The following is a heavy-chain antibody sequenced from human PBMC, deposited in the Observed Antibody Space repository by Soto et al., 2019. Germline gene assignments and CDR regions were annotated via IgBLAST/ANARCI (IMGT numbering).Heavy chain of an antibody. V-gene: IGHV1-69*02. D-gene: IGHD2-21*01. CDR1: GGSFISYI. Sequence: QVQLVQSGAEVRKPGSSVKVSCEASGGSFISYIFTWVRQAPGQGLEWMGRSIPIQGRADYAWKFQDRVTITADRSTQTVYMELRSLRPEDTALYYCAKSLVFVDHADMDVWGKGTTVTVSS. J-gene: IGHJ6*03. CDR2: SIPIQGRA. CDR3: AKSLVFVDHADMDV.